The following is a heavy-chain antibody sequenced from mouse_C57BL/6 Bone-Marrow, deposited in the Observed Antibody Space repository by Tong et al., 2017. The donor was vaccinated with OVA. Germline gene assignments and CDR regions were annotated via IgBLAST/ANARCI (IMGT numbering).Heavy chain of an antibody. Sequence: EVQLQESGGGLVKPGGSLKLSCAASGFTFSDYGMHWVRQAPEKGLEWVAYISSGSSTIYYADTVKGRFTISRDNAKNTLYLQMSSLRSEDTALYYCARQGFDYWGQGTTLTVSS. J-gene: IGHJ2*01. CDR1: GFTFSDYG. CDR3: ARQGFDY. V-gene: IGHV5-17*03. CDR2: ISSGSSTI.